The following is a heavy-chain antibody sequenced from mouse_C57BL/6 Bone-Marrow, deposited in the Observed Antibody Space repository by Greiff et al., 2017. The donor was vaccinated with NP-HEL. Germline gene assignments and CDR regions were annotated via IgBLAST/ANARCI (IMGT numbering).Heavy chain of an antibody. CDR1: GYTFTDYE. Sequence: VQLQQSGAELVRPGASVTLSCKASGYTFTDYEMHWVKQTPVHGLEWIGAIDPETGGTAYNQKFKGKAILTADKSSSTAYMELRSLTSEDSAVYYCTREGSMIRDWYFDVWGTGTTVTVSS. CDR3: TREGSMIRDWYFDV. D-gene: IGHD2-4*01. CDR2: IDPETGGT. J-gene: IGHJ1*03. V-gene: IGHV1-15*01.